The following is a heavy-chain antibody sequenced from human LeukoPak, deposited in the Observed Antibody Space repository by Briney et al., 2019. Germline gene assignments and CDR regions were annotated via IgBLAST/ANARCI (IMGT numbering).Heavy chain of an antibody. D-gene: IGHD2-2*01. V-gene: IGHV1-69*05. CDR1: GGTFSSYA. CDR3: ASDCSSTSCYGAVRGALDY. Sequence: GASVTVSFKASGGTFSSYAISWVRQAPGQGPEWMGGIIPIFGTANYAQKFQGRVTITTDETTSTAYMELSSLRSEDTAVYYCASDCSSTSCYGAVRGALDYWGQGTLVTVSS. CDR2: IIPIFGTA. J-gene: IGHJ4*02.